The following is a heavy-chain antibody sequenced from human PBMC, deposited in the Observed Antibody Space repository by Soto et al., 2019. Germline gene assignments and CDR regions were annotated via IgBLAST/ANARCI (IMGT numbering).Heavy chain of an antibody. CDR1: GFNVSFSY. D-gene: IGHD6-19*01. V-gene: IGHV3-53*01. J-gene: IGHJ4*02. CDR3: VGVNWLVPFY. CDR2: ISSGGTI. Sequence: PGGSLRLSCAGSGFNVSFSYMGWVRQAPGKGLEWVSLISSGGTIFYADSVKGRFSIDRETLRNTLSLQMNSLRVDDTALYYCVGVNWLVPFYWGQGTLVTVSS.